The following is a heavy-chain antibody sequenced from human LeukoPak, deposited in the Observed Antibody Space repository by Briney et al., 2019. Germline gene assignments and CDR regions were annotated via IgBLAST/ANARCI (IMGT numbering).Heavy chain of an antibody. CDR3: ARGPARTAEYFQH. Sequence: ASVKVSCKASGYTFTSYDIDWVRQATGQGLEWMGWMNPNSGNTGCAQKFQGRVTMTRNTSISTAYMALSSLRSEDTAVYYCARGPARTAEYFQHWGQGTLVTVSS. J-gene: IGHJ1*01. CDR1: GYTFTSYD. CDR2: MNPNSGNT. D-gene: IGHD3/OR15-3a*01. V-gene: IGHV1-8*01.